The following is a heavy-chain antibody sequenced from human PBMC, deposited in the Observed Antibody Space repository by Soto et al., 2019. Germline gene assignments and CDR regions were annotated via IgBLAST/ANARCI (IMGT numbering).Heavy chain of an antibody. CDR1: GGSISSGGYY. J-gene: IGHJ4*02. D-gene: IGHD3-10*01. V-gene: IGHV4-31*03. CDR3: ARVERNYYGSGTFFDY. CDR2: IYYSGSP. Sequence: QVQLQESGPGLVKPSQTLSLTCTVSGGSISSGGYYWSWIRQHPGKGLEWIGYIYYSGSPYYNPSHARRVAVYXXTXQXXCSLKLRSVTAADAAVYSCARVERNYYGSGTFFDYWGQGTLVTVSS.